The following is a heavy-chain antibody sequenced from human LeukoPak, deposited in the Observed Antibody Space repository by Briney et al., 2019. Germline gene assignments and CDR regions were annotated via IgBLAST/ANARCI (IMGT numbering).Heavy chain of an antibody. D-gene: IGHD3-10*01. V-gene: IGHV1-8*02. J-gene: IGHJ4*02. Sequence: ASVKVSCKASGYTFTSYGISWVRQAPGQGLGWMGWMNPNSGNTGYAQKFQGRVTMTRNTSISTAYMELSSLRSEDTAVYYCARSHGSGSYYNLNDYWGQGTLVTVSS. CDR2: MNPNSGNT. CDR3: ARSHGSGSYYNLNDY. CDR1: GYTFTSYG.